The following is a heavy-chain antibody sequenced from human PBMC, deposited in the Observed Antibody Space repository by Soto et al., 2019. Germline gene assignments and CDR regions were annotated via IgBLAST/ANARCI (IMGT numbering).Heavy chain of an antibody. CDR3: ARHGVNGNHDC. J-gene: IGHJ4*02. Sequence: QLQLQESGPGLVKPSETLSLTCTVSGGSISINNYYWGWIRQPPGKGPEWIGSIYYTGSTYYISSLKSRLTISLDTSTNQYSMRLSSVTDADTAVYYCARHGVNGNHDCWGQGTLITVSS. V-gene: IGHV4-39*01. CDR1: GGSISINNYY. CDR2: IYYTGST. D-gene: IGHD2-8*01.